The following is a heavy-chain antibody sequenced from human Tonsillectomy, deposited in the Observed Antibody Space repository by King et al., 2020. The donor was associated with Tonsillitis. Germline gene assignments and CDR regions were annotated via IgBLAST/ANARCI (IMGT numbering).Heavy chain of an antibody. D-gene: IGHD7-27*01. CDR2: ISYDGSNK. V-gene: IGHV3-30-3*01. J-gene: IGHJ4*02. CDR1: GFTFSSYA. Sequence: VQLVESGGGVVQPGRSLRLSCAASGFTFSSYAMHWVRQAPGKGLEWVAVISYDGSNKYYADSVKGQFTISRDNSKNKLYLQMNRLRAEDTAVYYCARDGRELTGDYYFDYWGQGTLVTVSS. CDR3: ARDGRELTGDYYFDY.